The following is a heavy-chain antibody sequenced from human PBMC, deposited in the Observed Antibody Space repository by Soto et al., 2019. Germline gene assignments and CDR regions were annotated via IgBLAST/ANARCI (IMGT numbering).Heavy chain of an antibody. D-gene: IGHD6-6*01. CDR2: IIPILGIA. CDR1: GGTFSSYT. Sequence: QVQLVQSGAEVKKPGSSVKVSCKASGGTFSSYTISWVRQAPGQGLEWMGRIIPILGIANYAQKFQGRVTIPADKSTSTAYMELSSLRSEDTAVYYCASLEYSSSSGYYYYMDVWGKGTTVTVSS. CDR3: ASLEYSSSSGYYYYMDV. V-gene: IGHV1-69*02. J-gene: IGHJ6*03.